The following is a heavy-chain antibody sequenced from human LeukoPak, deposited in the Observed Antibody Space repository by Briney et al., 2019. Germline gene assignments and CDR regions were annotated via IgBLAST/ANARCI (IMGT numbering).Heavy chain of an antibody. J-gene: IGHJ4*02. V-gene: IGHV3-7*01. CDR3: AREGVPFARDY. Sequence: AGSLRLSCPPSGFTFSSYWMSWVRQPPGKGLQWVANIKQDGSAKNYQDSMKGRFTISRDNAKITLYLQMNTLRAEDTAIYYCAREGVPFARDYWGQGTLVTVSS. CDR1: GFTFSSYW. D-gene: IGHD2-2*01. CDR2: IKQDGSAK.